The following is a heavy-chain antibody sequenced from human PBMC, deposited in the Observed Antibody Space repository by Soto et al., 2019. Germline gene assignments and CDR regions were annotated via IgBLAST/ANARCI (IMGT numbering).Heavy chain of an antibody. D-gene: IGHD2-2*02. J-gene: IGHJ5*02. Sequence: SVKVSCKASGYTLSDYYIQRVRQAPGQGFEWMGGIIPIFGTRNYAQKFQGRDTMTADKTTSTAYMELSSLRSEDTAVYYCASAQRPVPALYAFDPWGQGTLVTVSS. CDR1: GYTLSDYY. V-gene: IGHV1-69*06. CDR2: IIPIFGTR. CDR3: ASAQRPVPALYAFDP.